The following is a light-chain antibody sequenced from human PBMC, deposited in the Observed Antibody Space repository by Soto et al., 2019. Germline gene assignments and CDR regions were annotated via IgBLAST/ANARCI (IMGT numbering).Light chain of an antibody. V-gene: IGKV3-20*01. CDR1: QSVSSN. CDR3: QQYGSSQT. CDR2: GAS. Sequence: EIVLTQSPGTLSLSPGERATLSCRASQSVSSNLAWYQQKPGRAPRLLIYGASSRATGIPDRFSGSGSGTDFTLTISRLEPEDFAVYYCQQYGSSQTFGQGTKVDIK. J-gene: IGKJ1*01.